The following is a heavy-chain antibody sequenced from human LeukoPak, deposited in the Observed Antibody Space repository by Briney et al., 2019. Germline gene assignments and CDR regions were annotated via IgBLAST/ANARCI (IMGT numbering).Heavy chain of an antibody. CDR2: ISGSGGST. CDR3: AKDGPYYDVLTGQFDY. Sequence: GGSLRLSCAASGFTFSSFGMSWVRQAPGKGLEWVSAISGSGGSTYYADSVKGRFTISRDNSKNTLYLQMNSLRAEDTAVYYCAKDGPYYDVLTGQFDYWGQGTLVTVSS. CDR1: GFTFSSFG. V-gene: IGHV3-23*01. D-gene: IGHD3-9*01. J-gene: IGHJ4*02.